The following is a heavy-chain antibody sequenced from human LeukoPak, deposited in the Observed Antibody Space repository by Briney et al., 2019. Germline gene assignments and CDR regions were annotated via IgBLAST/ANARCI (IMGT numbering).Heavy chain of an antibody. V-gene: IGHV4-39*07. CDR2: IYYSGST. CDR3: ARGKVIAVAGTYYFDY. CDR1: GGSISSSSYY. J-gene: IGHJ4*02. Sequence: SETLSLTCTVSGGSISSSSYYWGWIRQPPGKGLEWIGSIYYSGSTYYNPSLKSRVTISVDTSKNQFSLKLSSVTAADTAVYYCARGKVIAVAGTYYFDYWGQGTLVTVSS. D-gene: IGHD6-19*01.